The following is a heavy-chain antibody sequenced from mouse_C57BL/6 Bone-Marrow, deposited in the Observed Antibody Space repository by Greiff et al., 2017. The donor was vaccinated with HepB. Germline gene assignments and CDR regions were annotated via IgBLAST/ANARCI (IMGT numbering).Heavy chain of an antibody. Sequence: VQVVESGAELARPGASVKLSCKASGYTFTSYGISWVKQRTGQGLEWIGEIYPRSGNTYYNEKFKGKATLTADKSSSTAYMELRSLTSEDSAVYFCARDRDYGSSYVENYAMDYWGQGTSVTVSS. J-gene: IGHJ4*01. CDR1: GYTFTSYG. D-gene: IGHD1-1*01. CDR2: IYPRSGNT. V-gene: IGHV1-81*01. CDR3: ARDRDYGSSYVENYAMDY.